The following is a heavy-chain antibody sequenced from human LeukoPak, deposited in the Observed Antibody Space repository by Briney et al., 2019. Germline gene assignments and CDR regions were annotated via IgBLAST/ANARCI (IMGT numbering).Heavy chain of an antibody. J-gene: IGHJ3*02. CDR1: GGSIRSSYYY. CDR3: ASLLGIEMATINAFDI. D-gene: IGHD5-24*01. V-gene: IGHV4-39*01. CDR2: IYDSGST. Sequence: SETLSLTCTVSGGSIRSSYYYWGWIRQPPGKGLEWIGSIYDSGSTYYNPSLKSRVTISVDTSKNQFSLKLNSVTAADTAVYYCASLLGIEMATINAFDIWGQGTMVTVSS.